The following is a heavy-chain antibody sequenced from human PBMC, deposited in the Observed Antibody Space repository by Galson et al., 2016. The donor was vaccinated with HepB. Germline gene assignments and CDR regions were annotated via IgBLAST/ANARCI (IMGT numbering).Heavy chain of an antibody. CDR1: GYSFTNYW. CDR3: ARFVEGDGYSDY. CDR2: VYPDDSDT. J-gene: IGHJ4*02. Sequence: SGAEVKKPGESLKISCKGSGYSFTNYWIGWVCQMPGKGLEWMGSVYPDDSDTRYSPSFQGQVTISADKSISTAYLQWSSLKASDTAMYYCARFVEGDGYSDYWGQGTLVTVSS. V-gene: IGHV5-51*01. D-gene: IGHD5-24*01.